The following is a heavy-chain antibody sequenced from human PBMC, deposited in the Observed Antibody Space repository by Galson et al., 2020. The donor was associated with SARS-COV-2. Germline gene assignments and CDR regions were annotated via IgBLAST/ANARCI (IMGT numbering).Heavy chain of an antibody. CDR3: ARDLGFWGSSYYFDY. D-gene: IGHD3-16*01. Sequence: SETLSLTCTVSGGSISSSSYYWGWIRQPPGKGLEWIGSIYYSGSTYYNPSLKSRVTISVDTSKNQFSLKLRSVTAADTAVYYCARDLGFWGSSYYFDYWGQGTLVTVSS. CDR2: IYYSGST. CDR1: GGSISSSSYY. V-gene: IGHV4-39*02. J-gene: IGHJ4*02.